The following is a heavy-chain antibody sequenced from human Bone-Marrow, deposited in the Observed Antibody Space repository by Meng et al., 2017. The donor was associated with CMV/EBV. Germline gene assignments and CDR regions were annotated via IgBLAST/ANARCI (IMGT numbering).Heavy chain of an antibody. CDR1: GFTFSDYY. Sequence: GGSLRLSCAASGFTFSDYYMSWIRQAPGKGLEWVSYISSSGSTIYYADSVKGRFTISRDNAKNSLYLQMNSLRAENTAVYYCARDLIAVVSNYGMDVWGQGTTVTFSS. D-gene: IGHD6-19*01. CDR2: ISSSGSTI. CDR3: ARDLIAVVSNYGMDV. V-gene: IGHV3-11*01. J-gene: IGHJ6*02.